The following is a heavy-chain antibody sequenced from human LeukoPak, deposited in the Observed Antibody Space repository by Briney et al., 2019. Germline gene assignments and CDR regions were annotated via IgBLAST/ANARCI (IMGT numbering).Heavy chain of an antibody. Sequence: SETLSLTCTVSGGSISSYYWSWTRQPAGKGLEWIGRIFSSGSTNYNPSLKTRVTMSVDTSKNQFSLKLSSVTAADTAVYYCARDPCSSTSCYIGFDPWGQGTLVTVSS. CDR3: ARDPCSSTSCYIGFDP. D-gene: IGHD2-2*02. V-gene: IGHV4-4*07. J-gene: IGHJ5*02. CDR1: GGSISSYY. CDR2: IFSSGST.